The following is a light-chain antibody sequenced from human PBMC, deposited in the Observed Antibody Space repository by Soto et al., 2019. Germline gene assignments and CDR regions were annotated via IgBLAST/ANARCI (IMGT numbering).Light chain of an antibody. V-gene: IGKV3-20*01. Sequence: EIVFTQSPATLSLSPGERATLSCRASQSVSSNKLAWYQQKPGQAPRLLIYAASSRATGIPDRFSGSGSGTDFTLNISRLEPEDSAVYYCQQYGNSVTFGGGNKVDI. CDR2: AAS. CDR3: QQYGNSVT. CDR1: QSVSSNK. J-gene: IGKJ4*01.